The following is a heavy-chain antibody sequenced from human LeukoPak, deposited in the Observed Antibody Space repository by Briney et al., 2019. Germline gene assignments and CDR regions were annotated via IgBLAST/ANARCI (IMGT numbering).Heavy chain of an antibody. CDR2: INPSGGST. V-gene: IGHV1-46*01. Sequence: ASVKVSCKASGYTFTSYYMHWVRQAPGQGLEWMGIINPSGGSTSYAQKFQGRVTMTRDTSTSTVYMELSSLRSEDTAVYYCARDLRAPRVDSYYYDSSGYAFDIWGQGTMVTVSS. D-gene: IGHD3-22*01. CDR1: GYTFTSYY. J-gene: IGHJ3*02. CDR3: ARDLRAPRVDSYYYDSSGYAFDI.